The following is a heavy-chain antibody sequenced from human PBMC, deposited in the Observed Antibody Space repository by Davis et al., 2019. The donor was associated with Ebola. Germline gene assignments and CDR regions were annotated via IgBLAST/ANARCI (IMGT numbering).Heavy chain of an antibody. CDR1: GFTFSTYG. CDR3: ATLLLEGAFYFDY. Sequence: GESLKISCAASGFTFSTYGMHWVRLAPGRGLEWVALISHNGNNKYYADFVKGRFTISRDNSKNTLFLQMNSLRAEDTAVYYCATLLLEGAFYFDYWGQGALVTVSS. J-gene: IGHJ4*02. CDR2: ISHNGNNK. V-gene: IGHV3-30*03. D-gene: IGHD3-16*01.